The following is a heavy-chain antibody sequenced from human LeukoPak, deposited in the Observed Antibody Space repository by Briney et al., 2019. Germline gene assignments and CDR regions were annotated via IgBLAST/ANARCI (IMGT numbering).Heavy chain of an antibody. V-gene: IGHV3-66*01. CDR1: GFTFSSHW. J-gene: IGHJ6*02. CDR3: ARDLGNWGYYYYGMDV. D-gene: IGHD7-27*01. CDR2: IYSGGST. Sequence: GGSPRLSCADSGFTFSSHWMHWVRQAPGKGLEWVSVIYSGGSTYYADSVKGRFTISRDNSKNTLYLQMNSLRAEDTAVYYCARDLGNWGYYYYGMDVWGQGTTVTVSS.